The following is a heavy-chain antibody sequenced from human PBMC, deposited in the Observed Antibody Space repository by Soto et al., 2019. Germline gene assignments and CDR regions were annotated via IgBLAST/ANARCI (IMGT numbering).Heavy chain of an antibody. CDR2: IYPGDSDT. CDR1: DTTHW. V-gene: IGHV5-51*01. J-gene: IGHJ6*02. Sequence: GESLKISCKASDTTHWIGWVRQKPGKGLEWMGIIYPGDSDTKYSPSFQGQVTISVDKSISTAYLHWSSLKASDTATYYCARLVNYYFGMDVWGPGPTVTVSS. CDR3: ARLVNYYFGMDV.